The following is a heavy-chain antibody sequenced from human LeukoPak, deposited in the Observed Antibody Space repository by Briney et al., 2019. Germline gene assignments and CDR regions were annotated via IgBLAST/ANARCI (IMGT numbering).Heavy chain of an antibody. CDR1: GDSISSADDS. V-gene: IGHV4-30-4*08. D-gene: IGHD1-26*01. Sequence: SETLPLTCTVSGDSISSADDSWSWIRQPPGKGLEWLGHIYYSGSTYYNPYLKSRVIISADTSKNQFSLKLSSVTAADTAVYYCARVKYSGSYYGVDYWGQGTLVTVSS. CDR2: IYYSGST. CDR3: ARVKYSGSYYGVDY. J-gene: IGHJ4*02.